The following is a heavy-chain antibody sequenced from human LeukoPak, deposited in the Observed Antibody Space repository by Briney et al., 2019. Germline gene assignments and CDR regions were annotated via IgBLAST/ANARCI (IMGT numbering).Heavy chain of an antibody. CDR1: GYTFTSYG. CDR2: ISAYNGNT. Sequence: ASVKVSCKASGYTFTSYGISWVRQAPGQGLEWMGWISAYNGNTNYAQKLQGRVTMTTDTSTSTAYMELRSLRADDTAVYYCARDNGRSSSGWYLDYWGQGTLVTVSS. J-gene: IGHJ4*02. D-gene: IGHD6-19*01. V-gene: IGHV1-18*01. CDR3: ARDNGRSSSGWYLDY.